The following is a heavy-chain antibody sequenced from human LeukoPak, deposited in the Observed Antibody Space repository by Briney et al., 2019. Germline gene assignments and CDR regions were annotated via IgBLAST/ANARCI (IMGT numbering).Heavy chain of an antibody. CDR1: GFTYSHYG. D-gene: IGHD5-12*01. CDR2: INHSGST. J-gene: IGHJ6*03. V-gene: IGHV4-34*01. CDR3: ARDLGGMVATGHYYYMDV. Sequence: GTLRLSCVASGFTYSHYGMNWVRQAPGKGLEWIGEINHSGSTNYNPSLKSRVTISVDTSKNQFSLKLSSVTAADTAVYYCARDLGGMVATGHYYYMDVWGKGTTVTASS.